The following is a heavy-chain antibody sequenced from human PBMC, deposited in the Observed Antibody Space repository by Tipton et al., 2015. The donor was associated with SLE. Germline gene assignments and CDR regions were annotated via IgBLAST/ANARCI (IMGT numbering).Heavy chain of an antibody. V-gene: IGHV4-34*01. CDR3: ARRGLAYYYGSGRALDI. CDR2: ITPSGST. D-gene: IGHD3-10*01. J-gene: IGHJ3*02. CDR1: GGSFNGYY. Sequence: TLSLTCAVYGGSFNGYYWSWIRQPPGKGLEWIGEITPSGSTNCNPSLKSRVTQSVDTSKSQFSLDLTSVTAADTAVYYCARRGLAYYYGSGRALDIWGQGTMVTVSS.